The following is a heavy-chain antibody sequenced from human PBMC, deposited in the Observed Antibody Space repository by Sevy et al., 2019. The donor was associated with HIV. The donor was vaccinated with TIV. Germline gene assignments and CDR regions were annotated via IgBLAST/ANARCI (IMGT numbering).Heavy chain of an antibody. CDR2: IRNTGSVT. D-gene: IGHD6-19*01. Sequence: GGSLRLSCAASGLPFSRYEMNWVRQAPGKGLEWVSYIRNTGSVTYYADPVKGRFTISRDNAKNLLYLQMNSLRAEDTAVYYCAVSLSGWFPDGDYWGQGTLVTVSS. J-gene: IGHJ4*02. CDR3: AVSLSGWFPDGDY. V-gene: IGHV3-48*03. CDR1: GLPFSRYE.